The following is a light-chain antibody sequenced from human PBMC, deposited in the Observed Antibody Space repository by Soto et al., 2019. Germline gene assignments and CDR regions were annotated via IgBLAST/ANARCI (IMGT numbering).Light chain of an antibody. CDR2: GAS. CDR3: QHYNNWPPT. Sequence: EIVVTQSPATLSLSPGQRATLSCRTSQNINNKLVWYQQKPGQAPRLLIYGASTRATGIPARFSGSGSGTEFTLTISSLQSEDFAVYSCQHYNNWPPTFGGGTKVEIK. V-gene: IGKV3-15*01. CDR1: QNINNK. J-gene: IGKJ4*01.